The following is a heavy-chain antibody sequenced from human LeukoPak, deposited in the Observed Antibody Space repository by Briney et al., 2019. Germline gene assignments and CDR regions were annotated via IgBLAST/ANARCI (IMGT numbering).Heavy chain of an antibody. Sequence: ASVKVSCKASGYTFTGYYMHWVRQAPGQGLEWMGWINPNSGGTNYAQKFQGRVTMTRDTSISTAYMELSRPRSDDTAVYYCARVSGYDLGAFDYWGQGTLVTVSS. CDR1: GYTFTGYY. D-gene: IGHD5-12*01. CDR3: ARVSGYDLGAFDY. J-gene: IGHJ4*02. CDR2: INPNSGGT. V-gene: IGHV1-2*02.